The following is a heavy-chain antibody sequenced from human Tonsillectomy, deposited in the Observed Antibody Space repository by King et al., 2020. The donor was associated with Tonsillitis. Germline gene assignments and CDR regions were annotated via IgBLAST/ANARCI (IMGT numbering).Heavy chain of an antibody. CDR2: IDSSGSHT. J-gene: IGHJ3*01. CDR3: ARGLHFSGGNSRRAFDV. Sequence: EVQLVESGGRQAKPGESLRLRCVASGFTFSSHSLNWVRQAPGKGLEWVSSIDSSGSHTYFADSVKGRFDIMRDDRDNSLHLRMNGLRVEDTAVYYCARGLHFSGGNSRRAFDVWGQGTTVTVSS. D-gene: IGHD4-23*01. V-gene: IGHV3-21*01. CDR1: GFTFSSHS.